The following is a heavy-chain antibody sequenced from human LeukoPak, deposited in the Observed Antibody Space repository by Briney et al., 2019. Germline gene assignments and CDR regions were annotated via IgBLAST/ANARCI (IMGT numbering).Heavy chain of an antibody. Sequence: GASVKVSCKASGCTFTSYYMHWVRQAPGQGLEWMGIINPSGGSTSYAQKFQGRVTMTRDTSTSTVYMELSSLRSEDTAVYYCARDRPGIGYFDLWGRGTLVTVSS. V-gene: IGHV1-46*03. CDR1: GCTFTSYY. D-gene: IGHD1-14*01. CDR3: ARDRPGIGYFDL. CDR2: INPSGGST. J-gene: IGHJ2*01.